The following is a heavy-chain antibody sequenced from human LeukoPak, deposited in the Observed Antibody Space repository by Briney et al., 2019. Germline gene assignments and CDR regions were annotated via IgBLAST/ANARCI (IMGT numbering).Heavy chain of an antibody. V-gene: IGHV3-23*01. D-gene: IGHD3-10*01. CDR2: ISGSGDST. Sequence: GGSLRLSCAASGFTVSSNYMSWVRQPQGKGLEWVSSISGSGDSTFYTDSVKGRFSISRDNSKNTLYLQMNSLRAEDTAVYYCAKAPPGKFDPWGQGTLVTVSS. J-gene: IGHJ5*02. CDR1: GFTVSSNY. CDR3: AKAPPGKFDP.